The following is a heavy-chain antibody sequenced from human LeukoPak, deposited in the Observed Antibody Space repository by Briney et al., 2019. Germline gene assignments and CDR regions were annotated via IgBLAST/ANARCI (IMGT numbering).Heavy chain of an antibody. Sequence: GGTLRLSCSASGFTFSNSWMSWVRQAPGKGLEWVANIKQDGSEKFYVDSVKGRFTISRDNAKNSLSLQMNSLRAEDTAVYYCTKDFDWLSGDRFEYWGQGTLVLVSS. J-gene: IGHJ4*02. D-gene: IGHD3-9*01. V-gene: IGHV3-7*04. CDR2: IKQDGSEK. CDR3: TKDFDWLSGDRFEY. CDR1: GFTFSNSW.